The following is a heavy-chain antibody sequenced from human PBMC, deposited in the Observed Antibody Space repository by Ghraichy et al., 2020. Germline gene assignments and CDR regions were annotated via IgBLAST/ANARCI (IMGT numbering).Heavy chain of an antibody. CDR1: GFAFSSHV. Sequence: GGSLRLSCAASGFAFSSHVMFWVRQASGKGLEWVSGMSAHGCGTYYSDSVKGRFIISRDNSESTLYLQMNSLRAEDTAVYHCVKDETIMVISPEHWGPGTLVTVSS. D-gene: IGHD2-8*01. CDR2: MSAHGCGT. CDR3: VKDETIMVISPEH. J-gene: IGHJ1*01. V-gene: IGHV3-23*01.